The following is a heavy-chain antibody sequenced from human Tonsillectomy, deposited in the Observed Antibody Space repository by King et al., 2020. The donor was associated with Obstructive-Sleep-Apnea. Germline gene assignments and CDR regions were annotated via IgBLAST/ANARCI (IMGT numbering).Heavy chain of an antibody. J-gene: IGHJ5*02. V-gene: IGHV2-70*11. D-gene: IGHD3-3*01. CDR1: GFSLSTSGMC. CDR3: ARTYYDFWSGYPNWFDP. Sequence: VTLQESGPALVKPTQTLTLTCTFSGFSLSTSGMCVSWLRPPPGKALEWLARIGWEDDKYSSTSLKTRHTISQDTSKNQVVLTLTNMDPVDTPTYYCARTYYDFWSGYPNWFDPWGQGTLVTVSS. CDR2: IGWEDDK.